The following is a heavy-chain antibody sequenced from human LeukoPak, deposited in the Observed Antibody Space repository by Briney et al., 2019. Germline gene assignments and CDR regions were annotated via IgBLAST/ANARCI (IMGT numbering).Heavy chain of an antibody. J-gene: IGHJ4*02. D-gene: IGHD1-7*01. CDR1: GGSINSGTYY. V-gene: IGHV4-61*02. Sequence: PSETLSLTCTVSGGSINSGTYYWTWIRQPAGKGLEWIGRIYTSGSTNYNPSLKSRVTISVDTSKNQVSLQMTSVTAADTAMYYCARSELNDYFKYWGQGILVTVST. CDR2: IYTSGST. CDR3: ARSELNDYFKY.